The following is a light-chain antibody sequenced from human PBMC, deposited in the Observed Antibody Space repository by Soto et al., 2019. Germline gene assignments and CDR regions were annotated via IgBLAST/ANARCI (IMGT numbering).Light chain of an antibody. CDR1: SGDVGDYDF. Sequence: QSVLTQPRSVSGSPGQSVTISCTGTSGDVGDYDFVSWYHQHPGKVPKLIIYDVSERPSGVPDRFSGSKSGNTASLTISGLQAEDEAVYYCCSYAGSHTWVFGGGTKLTVL. CDR2: DVS. J-gene: IGLJ3*02. CDR3: CSYAGSHTWV. V-gene: IGLV2-11*01.